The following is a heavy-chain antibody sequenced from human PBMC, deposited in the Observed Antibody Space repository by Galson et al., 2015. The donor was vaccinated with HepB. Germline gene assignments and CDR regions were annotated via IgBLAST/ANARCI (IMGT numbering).Heavy chain of an antibody. CDR1: GFTVSTNY. V-gene: IGHV3-66*01. D-gene: IGHD6-19*01. CDR3: AREGRSAWLEY. J-gene: IGHJ4*02. CDR2: TYSGGKT. Sequence: SLRLSCAASGFTVSTNYMSWVRQAPGKGLEWVSVTYSGGKTYYADSVKGGFTISRDSAKDTLVLQLNRLRVDDTAVYYCAREGRSAWLEYWGQGTLVTVSP.